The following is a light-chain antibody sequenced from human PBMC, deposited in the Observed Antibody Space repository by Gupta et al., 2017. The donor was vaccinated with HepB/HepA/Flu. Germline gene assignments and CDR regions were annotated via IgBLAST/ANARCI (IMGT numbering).Light chain of an antibody. CDR1: QSVRTY. CDR3: QQRSNWPRT. J-gene: IGKJ1*01. Sequence: EIVLTQSPATLSLSPGERATLSCRASQSVRTYLAWYKQKPGQAPRLLIYDASNRATGIPARFSGSGSGTDFTLTISSLEPEDFAVYYCQQRSNWPRTFGQGTKVEIK. V-gene: IGKV3-11*01. CDR2: DAS.